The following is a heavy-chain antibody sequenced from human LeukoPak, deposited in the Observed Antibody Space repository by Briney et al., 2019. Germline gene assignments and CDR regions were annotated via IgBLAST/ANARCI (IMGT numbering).Heavy chain of an antibody. CDR2: ISYDGSNK. CDR1: GFTLSSYA. V-gene: IGHV3-30-3*01. J-gene: IGHJ5*02. Sequence: PGRSLRLSCAASGFTLSSYAMHWVRQAPGKGLVWVAVISYDGSNKYYADSVKGRLTISRDNFKNTLYLQMNSLRAEVTAVYYCARDGGNWFGHWGQGTLVTVSS. D-gene: IGHD4-23*01. CDR3: ARDGGNWFGH.